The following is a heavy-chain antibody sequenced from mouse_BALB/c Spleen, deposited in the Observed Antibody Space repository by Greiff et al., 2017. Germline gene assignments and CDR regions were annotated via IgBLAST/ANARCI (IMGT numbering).Heavy chain of an antibody. Sequence: VKLMESGAELAKPGASVKMSCKASGYTFTSYCMHWVKQRPGQGLEWIGYINPSTGYTEYNQKFKDKATLTADKSSSTAYMQLSSLTSEDSAVYYCAPLTGTEAYWGQGTLVTVSA. D-gene: IGHD4-1*01. J-gene: IGHJ3*01. CDR3: APLTGTEAY. CDR2: INPSTGYT. V-gene: IGHV1-7*01. CDR1: GYTFTSYC.